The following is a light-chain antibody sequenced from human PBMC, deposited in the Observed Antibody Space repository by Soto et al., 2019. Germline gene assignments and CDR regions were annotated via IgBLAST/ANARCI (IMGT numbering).Light chain of an antibody. J-gene: IGKJ4*01. CDR1: QTVERW. CDR3: QQYNSYPLT. CDR2: DVS. Sequence: DIQMTQSPSTLSASVGDRVIITCRASQTVERWMAWYQQKPGKAPKLLISDVSTLERGVPSRFSGSGSATEFTLTISSLQPDDFATYYCQQYNSYPLTFGGGTKVDIK. V-gene: IGKV1-5*01.